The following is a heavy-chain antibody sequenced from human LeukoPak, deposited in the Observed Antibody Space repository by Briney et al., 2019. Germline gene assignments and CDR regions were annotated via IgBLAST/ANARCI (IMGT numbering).Heavy chain of an antibody. D-gene: IGHD3-3*01. CDR1: GGSISSYY. Sequence: PAETLSLTCTVSGGSISSYYWSWIRQPAGKRLEWIGRIYTSGSTNYNPSLKSRVTMSVDTSKNQFSLKLSSVTAADTAVYYCGGGYYDLWSGLLAEYFDYWGQGTLVTVSS. V-gene: IGHV4-4*07. CDR3: GGGYYDLWSGLLAEYFDY. J-gene: IGHJ4*02. CDR2: IYTSGST.